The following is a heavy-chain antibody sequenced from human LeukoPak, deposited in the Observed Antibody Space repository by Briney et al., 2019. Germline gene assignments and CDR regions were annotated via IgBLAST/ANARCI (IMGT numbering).Heavy chain of an antibody. CDR3: AREVLRYFDWPDGFDI. Sequence: ASVKVSCKASGYTFTGYYMHWLRQAPGQGLEWMGWINPNSGGTNYAQKFQGRVTMTRDTSISTAYMELSRLRSDDTAVYYCAREVLRYFDWPDGFDIWGQGTMVTVSS. CDR1: GYTFTGYY. V-gene: IGHV1-2*02. D-gene: IGHD3-9*01. J-gene: IGHJ3*02. CDR2: INPNSGGT.